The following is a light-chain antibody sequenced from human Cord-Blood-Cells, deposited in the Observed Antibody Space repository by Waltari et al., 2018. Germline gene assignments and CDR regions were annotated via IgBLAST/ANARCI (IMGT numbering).Light chain of an antibody. V-gene: IGKV1-5*03. J-gene: IGKJ4*01. CDR2: KAS. CDR1: QSISSW. Sequence: DIQMTQSPSTLSASVGDRVTITCRASQSISSWLAWYQQKPGKAPKLLIYKASSLESGVPERFSGSGSGTGFTLTISSLQPDDFATYYCQQYNSYSLTFGGGTKVEIK. CDR3: QQYNSYSLT.